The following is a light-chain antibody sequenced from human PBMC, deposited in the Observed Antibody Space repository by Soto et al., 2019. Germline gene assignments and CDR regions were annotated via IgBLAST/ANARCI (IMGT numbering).Light chain of an antibody. J-gene: IGLJ1*01. CDR2: EVS. Sequence: QSVLTQPPSASGSPGQSVTISCTGTSSDVGGYKFVSWYQQHPGKAPKLIIYEVSKRPSGVRDRFSGSKSGNTASLTVSGLQAEDEADYYCTSYAGTNNITQVFGTGTKVTVL. CDR3: TSYAGTNNITQV. CDR1: SSDVGGYKF. V-gene: IGLV2-8*01.